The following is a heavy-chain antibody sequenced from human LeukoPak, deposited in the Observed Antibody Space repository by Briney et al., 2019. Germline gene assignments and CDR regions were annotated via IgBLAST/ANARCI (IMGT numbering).Heavy chain of an antibody. J-gene: IGHJ6*03. CDR2: ISAYNGNT. D-gene: IGHD3-16*02. V-gene: IGHV1-18*01. CDR3: ARVARVITFGGVIDLYYYYYMDV. CDR1: GYTFTSYG. Sequence: ASVKVSCKASGYTFTSYGISWVRQAPGQGLEWMGWISAYNGNTNYAQKFQGRVTMTTDTSTSTAYMELRSLRSEDTAVYYCARVARVITFGGVIDLYYYYYMDVWGKGTTVTVSS.